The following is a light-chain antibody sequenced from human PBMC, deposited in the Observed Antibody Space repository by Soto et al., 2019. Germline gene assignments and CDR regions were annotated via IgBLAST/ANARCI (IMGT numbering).Light chain of an antibody. CDR1: QSVSSSY. CDR3: QQYGSSPPT. J-gene: IGKJ1*01. V-gene: IGKV3-20*01. Sequence: EIVLTQSPGTLSLSPGERATLSCRASQSVSSSYLAWYQQKPGQAPMLLIYGASSRATGIPDRFSGSGSGTEFTLTISRLEPEDFAVYYCQQYGSSPPTFGQGTKVEIK. CDR2: GAS.